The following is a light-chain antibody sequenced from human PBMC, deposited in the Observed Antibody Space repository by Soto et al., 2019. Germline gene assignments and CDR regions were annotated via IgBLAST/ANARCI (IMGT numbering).Light chain of an antibody. CDR3: SSYTSSSNVG. Sequence: QSALTQPASVSGSPGQSITISCTGTSSDVGAYNYVSWYQQHPGKAPKLMIYEVSNRPSGVSNRFSGSKSGNTDSLTISGLQAEDEADYYCSSYTSSSNVGFGGGTQLTVL. V-gene: IGLV2-14*01. CDR1: SSDVGAYNY. J-gene: IGLJ2*01. CDR2: EVS.